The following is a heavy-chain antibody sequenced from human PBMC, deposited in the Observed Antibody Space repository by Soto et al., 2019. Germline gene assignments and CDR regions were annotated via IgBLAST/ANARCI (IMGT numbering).Heavy chain of an antibody. V-gene: IGHV1-69*06. J-gene: IGHJ4*02. CDR1: GGTFSSYA. Sequence: SVKGSCKASGGTFSSYAISWVRQAPGQGLEWMGGIIPIFGTANYAQKFQGRVTITADKSTSTAYMELSSLRSEDTAVYYCARDMGSSSDFDYWGQGTLVTVAS. D-gene: IGHD6-6*01. CDR2: IIPIFGTA. CDR3: ARDMGSSSDFDY.